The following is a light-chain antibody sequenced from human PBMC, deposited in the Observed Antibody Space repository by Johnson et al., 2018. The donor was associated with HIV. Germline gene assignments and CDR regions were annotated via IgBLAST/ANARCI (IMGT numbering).Light chain of an antibody. CDR1: SSNIGNNY. CDR3: GTWDSSLSAGGANYV. Sequence: QSALTQPPSMSAAPGQRVTISCSGSSSNIGNNYVSWYQQVPGAAPKLLIYDNNKRPSGIPDRFSGSKSGTSATLGITGLQTGDEADYYCGTWDSSLSAGGANYVFGTGTKVTVL. J-gene: IGLJ1*01. V-gene: IGLV1-51*01. CDR2: DNN.